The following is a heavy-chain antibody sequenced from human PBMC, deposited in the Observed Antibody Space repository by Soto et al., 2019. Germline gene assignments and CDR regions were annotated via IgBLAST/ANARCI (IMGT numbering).Heavy chain of an antibody. J-gene: IGHJ4*02. V-gene: IGHV1-8*01. D-gene: IGHD4-17*01. CDR3: ARIEKTTVTSGY. Sequence: QVQLVQSGAEVKKPGASVKVSCKASGYTFTSYDINWVRQATGQGLEWMGWMNPNSGNTGYAQKFQGRVTMTRNTAISTAYMELSSLSSEDTGVYYCARIEKTTVTSGYWGQGTLVTVSS. CDR1: GYTFTSYD. CDR2: MNPNSGNT.